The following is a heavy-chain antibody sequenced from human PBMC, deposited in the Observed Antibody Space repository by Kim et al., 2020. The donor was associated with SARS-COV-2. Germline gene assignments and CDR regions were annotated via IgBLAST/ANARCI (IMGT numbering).Heavy chain of an antibody. CDR3: ARSRLVGATYYYGMDV. D-gene: IGHD1-26*01. CDR1: GFTFSDYY. CDR2: ISSSSSYT. V-gene: IGHV3-11*06. Sequence: GGSLRLSCAASGFTFSDYYMSWIRQAPGKGLEWVSYISSSSSYTNYADSVKGRFTISRDNAKNSLYLQMNSLRAEDTAVYYCARSRLVGATYYYGMDVWGQGTTVTVSS. J-gene: IGHJ6*02.